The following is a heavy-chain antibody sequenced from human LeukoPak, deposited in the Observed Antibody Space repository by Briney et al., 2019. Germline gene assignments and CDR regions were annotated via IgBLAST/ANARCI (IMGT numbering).Heavy chain of an antibody. Sequence: GGSLRLSCAASGFTFSGYWMHWVRQAPGKGLEWVSRINSGRTTTRYVDSVKGRFTISRDNAKNSLYLQMNSLRAEDTALYYSAKAGGYSYGYGMDVWGQGTTVTVSS. CDR3: AKAGGYSYGYGMDV. CDR1: GFTFSGYW. V-gene: IGHV3-74*01. J-gene: IGHJ6*02. CDR2: INSGRTTT. D-gene: IGHD5-18*01.